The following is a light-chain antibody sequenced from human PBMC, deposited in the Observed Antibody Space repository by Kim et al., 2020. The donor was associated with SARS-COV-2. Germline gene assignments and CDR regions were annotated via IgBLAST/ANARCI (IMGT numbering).Light chain of an antibody. CDR2: GAS. J-gene: IGKJ1*01. Sequence: VPPGATATPSCRDSHGVSSNLAWCQQKPGQAPRLLIYGASTRATGIPPRFSGSGSGTDFTLTISSLQSEDFAVYYCQQYNNSPRTFGQGTKVDIK. V-gene: IGKV3-15*01. CDR1: HGVSSN. CDR3: QQYNNSPRT.